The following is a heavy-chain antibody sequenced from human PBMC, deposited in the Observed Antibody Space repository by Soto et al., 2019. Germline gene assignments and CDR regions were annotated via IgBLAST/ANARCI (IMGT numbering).Heavy chain of an antibody. CDR1: GYTFTSYG. Sequence: ASVKVSCKASGYTFTSYGISWVRQAPGQGLEWMGWISGYNGKTNYAQKVQDRVTITTDTSTNTVYMELRTLRSDDTAVYYCAREGVVPYYYYGMDVWGQGTAVTVSS. CDR3: AREGVVPYYYYGMDV. D-gene: IGHD3-10*01. J-gene: IGHJ6*02. V-gene: IGHV1-18*01. CDR2: ISGYNGKT.